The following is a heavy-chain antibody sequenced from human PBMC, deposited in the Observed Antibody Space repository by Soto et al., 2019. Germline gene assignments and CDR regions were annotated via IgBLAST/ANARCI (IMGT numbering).Heavy chain of an antibody. CDR1: GFTFSSYW. J-gene: IGHJ4*02. V-gene: IGHV3-7*01. CDR3: AREVTDIVVVPAAMFDY. Sequence: GGSLRLSCAASGFTFSSYWMSWVHQAPGKGLEWVANIKQDGSEKYYVDSVKGRFTISRDNAKNSLYLQMNSLRAEDTAVYYCAREVTDIVVVPAAMFDYWGQGTLVTVSS. D-gene: IGHD2-2*01. CDR2: IKQDGSEK.